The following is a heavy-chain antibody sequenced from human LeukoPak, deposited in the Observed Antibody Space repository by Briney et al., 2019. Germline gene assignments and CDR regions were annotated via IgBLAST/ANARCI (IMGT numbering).Heavy chain of an antibody. J-gene: IGHJ4*02. Sequence: GGSLRLSCVASGFTVSNNYMSWVRQAPGKGLEWVSAISGSGGSTYYADSVKGRFTISRDNSKNTLYLQMNSLRAEDTAVYYCAKDSGDIVVVVAATFFDYWGQGTLVTVSS. D-gene: IGHD2-15*01. V-gene: IGHV3-23*01. CDR1: GFTVSNNY. CDR3: AKDSGDIVVVVAATFFDY. CDR2: ISGSGGST.